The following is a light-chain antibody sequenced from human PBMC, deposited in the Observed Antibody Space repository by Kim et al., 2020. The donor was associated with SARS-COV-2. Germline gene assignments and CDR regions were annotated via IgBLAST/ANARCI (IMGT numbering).Light chain of an antibody. Sequence: CAGERATPSCRARQSVSSSYLAWYQQKPGQAPRLLIYGASSRATGIPDRFSGSGSGTDFTLTISRLEPEDFAVYYCQQYGSSPLTFGGGTKVDIK. CDR1: QSVSSSY. J-gene: IGKJ4*01. CDR2: GAS. V-gene: IGKV3-20*01. CDR3: QQYGSSPLT.